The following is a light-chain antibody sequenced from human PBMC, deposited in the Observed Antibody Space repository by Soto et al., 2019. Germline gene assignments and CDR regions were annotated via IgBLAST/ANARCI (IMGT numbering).Light chain of an antibody. Sequence: QSVLTQPPSVSGAPGQRVTISCTGSSSNIGAGYDVHWYQHLPGTAHKVLIYGNRHRPSGVPDRFSGSKSGTSASLAITGLQADDEADYYCQSYDISLSGVVFGGGTKLTVL. CDR2: GNR. CDR1: SSNIGAGYD. V-gene: IGLV1-40*01. CDR3: QSYDISLSGVV. J-gene: IGLJ2*01.